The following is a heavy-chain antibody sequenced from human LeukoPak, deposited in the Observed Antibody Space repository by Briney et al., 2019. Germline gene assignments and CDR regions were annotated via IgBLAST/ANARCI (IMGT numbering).Heavy chain of an antibody. J-gene: IGHJ5*02. Sequence: GRSLRLSCAASGFTFSNYGMHWVRQAPGKGLEWVAVISYDGSSKYYADSVKGRFTISRDNSKNTLYLQMNSLRAEDTAVYYCARGWGIVVVPAALDPWGQGTLVTVSS. D-gene: IGHD2-2*01. V-gene: IGHV3-30*03. CDR1: GFTFSNYG. CDR3: ARGWGIVVVPAALDP. CDR2: ISYDGSSK.